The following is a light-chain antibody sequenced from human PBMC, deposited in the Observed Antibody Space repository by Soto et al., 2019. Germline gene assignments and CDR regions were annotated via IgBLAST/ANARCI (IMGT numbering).Light chain of an antibody. CDR3: QQRVTWPPLT. V-gene: IGKV3-11*01. CDR2: DTS. J-gene: IGKJ4*01. Sequence: EIVLTQSPGTLSLSPGERATLSCRASQSVSRYLAWYQQKPGQAPRLLIYDTSNRATGIPARFSGSGSGTDFTLTISSLEPEDFAVYYCQQRVTWPPLTFGGGTKVEIK. CDR1: QSVSRY.